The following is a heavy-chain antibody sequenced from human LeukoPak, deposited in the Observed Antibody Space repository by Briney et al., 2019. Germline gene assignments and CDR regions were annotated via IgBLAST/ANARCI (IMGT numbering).Heavy chain of an antibody. Sequence: ASVKVSCKASEYTFTGDYVHWVRQAPGQGLEWMGWINHNSGGTNYAQKFQGRVTMTRDTSINTAYMELSRLTSDDTAVYYCATDQDGYNYDYWGQGTLVTVSS. D-gene: IGHD5-24*01. CDR3: ATDQDGYNYDY. V-gene: IGHV1-2*02. J-gene: IGHJ4*02. CDR1: EYTFTGDY. CDR2: INHNSGGT.